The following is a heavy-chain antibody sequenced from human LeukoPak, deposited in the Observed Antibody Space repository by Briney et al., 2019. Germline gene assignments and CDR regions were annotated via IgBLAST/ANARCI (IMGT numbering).Heavy chain of an antibody. J-gene: IGHJ4*02. V-gene: IGHV3-23*01. D-gene: IGHD3-22*01. Sequence: GGSLRPSCAASGFTFSSYAMSWVRQAPGKGLEWVSSVSGSGGYTYYAGSVKGRFTISRDNSENTLYLQMNSLRAEDTAIYYCAKDRPNYYDSSGHYYRRDGDYWGQGTLVTVSS. CDR3: AKDRPNYYDSSGHYYRRDGDY. CDR2: VSGSGGYT. CDR1: GFTFSSYA.